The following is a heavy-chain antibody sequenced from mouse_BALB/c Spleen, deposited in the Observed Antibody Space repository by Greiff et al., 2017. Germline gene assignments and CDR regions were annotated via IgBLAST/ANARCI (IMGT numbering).Heavy chain of an antibody. D-gene: IGHD1-1*01. CDR3: ARANYFGSSYGWFAY. CDR1: GFSLTGYG. V-gene: IGHV2-6-7*01. CDR2: IWGDGST. J-gene: IGHJ3*01. Sequence: VKVVESGPGLVAPSQSLSITCTVSGFSLTGYGVNWVRQPPGKGLEWLGMIWGDGSTDYNSALKSRLSISKDNSKSQVFLKMNSLQTDDTARYYCARANYFGSSYGWFAYWGQGTLVTVSA.